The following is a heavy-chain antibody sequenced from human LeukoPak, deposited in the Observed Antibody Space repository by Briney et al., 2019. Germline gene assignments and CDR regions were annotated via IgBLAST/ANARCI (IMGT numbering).Heavy chain of an antibody. V-gene: IGHV4-30-4*01. CDR3: ASANYGDYGGAFDI. D-gene: IGHD4-17*01. Sequence: SETLSLTCTVSGGSISSDDYYWSWIRQPPGKGLEWIGYIYYSGSTYYNPSLKSRVTISIDTSKNQFSLKLSSVTAADTAVYYCASANYGDYGGAFDIWGQGTMVTLSS. CDR2: IYYSGST. J-gene: IGHJ3*02. CDR1: GGSISSDDYY.